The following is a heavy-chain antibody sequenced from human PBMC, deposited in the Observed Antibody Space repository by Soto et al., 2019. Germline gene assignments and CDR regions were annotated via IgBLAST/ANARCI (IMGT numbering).Heavy chain of an antibody. J-gene: IGHJ4*02. CDR2: ISYDGSNK. CDR3: ARDHPQHYFDY. Sequence: GGSLRLSCAASGFTFSSYAMHWVRQAPGKGLEWVAVISYDGSNKYYADSVKGRFTISRDNSKNTLYLQMNSLRAEDTAVYYCARDHPQHYFDYWGQGTLVTVSS. V-gene: IGHV3-30-3*01. CDR1: GFTFSSYA. D-gene: IGHD1-1*01.